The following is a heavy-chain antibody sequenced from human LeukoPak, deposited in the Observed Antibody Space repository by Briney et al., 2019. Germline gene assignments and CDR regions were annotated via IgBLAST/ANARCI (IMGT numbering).Heavy chain of an antibody. CDR2: IYYSGST. V-gene: IGHV4-38-2*02. Sequence: PSETLSLTCTVSGSSMSSDYYWGWIRQPPGKGLEWIGSIYYSGSTYYNPSLKSRVTISVDTSKNQFSLKLSSVTAADTAVYYCARASITRVAFDIWGQGTMVTVSS. CDR1: GSSMSSDYY. CDR3: ARASITRVAFDI. D-gene: IGHD3-10*01. J-gene: IGHJ3*02.